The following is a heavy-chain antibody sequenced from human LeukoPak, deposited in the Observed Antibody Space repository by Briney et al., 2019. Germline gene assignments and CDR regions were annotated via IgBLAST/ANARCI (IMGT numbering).Heavy chain of an antibody. CDR2: FDPEDGET. CDR1: GDTLTELS. Sequence: ASVKVSCKVSGDTLTELSMHWVRQAPGKGLEWMGGFDPEDGETIYAQKFQGRVTMTEDTSTDTAYMELSSLRSEDTAVYYCATLLSGYDYFDYWGQGTLVTVSS. J-gene: IGHJ4*02. V-gene: IGHV1-24*01. D-gene: IGHD5-12*01. CDR3: ATLLSGYDYFDY.